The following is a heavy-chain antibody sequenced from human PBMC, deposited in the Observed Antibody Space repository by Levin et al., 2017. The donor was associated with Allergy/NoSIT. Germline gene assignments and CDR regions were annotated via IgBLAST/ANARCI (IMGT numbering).Heavy chain of an antibody. J-gene: IGHJ4*02. CDR2: IKSKADGWTP. V-gene: IGHV3-15*01. CDR1: GFTFNDAW. D-gene: IGHD2-2*01. Sequence: GGSLRLSCAASGFTFNDAWMSWVRQAPGKGLEWVGRIKSKADGWTPDNAAPVRGRFTISRDDSKNTLYLQMNSLKTEDTAVYYCTTSSSHGHDYWGQGTLVTVSS. CDR3: TTSSSHGHDY.